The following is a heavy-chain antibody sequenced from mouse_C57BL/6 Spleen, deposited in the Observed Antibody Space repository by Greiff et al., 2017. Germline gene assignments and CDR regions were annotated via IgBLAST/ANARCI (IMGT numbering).Heavy chain of an antibody. Sequence: EVKLLESGPGLVKPSQSLSLTCSVTGYSITSGYYWNWLRQFPGNKLEWMGYISYDGSNNYNPSLKNRISITRDTSKNQFFLKLNSVTTEDTATYYCARYYDYDGDAMDYWGQGTSVTVSS. D-gene: IGHD2-4*01. J-gene: IGHJ4*01. CDR2: ISYDGSN. V-gene: IGHV3-6*01. CDR1: GYSITSGYY. CDR3: ARYYDYDGDAMDY.